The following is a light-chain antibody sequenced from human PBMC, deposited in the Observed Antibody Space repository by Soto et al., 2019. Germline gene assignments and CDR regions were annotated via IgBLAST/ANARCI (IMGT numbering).Light chain of an antibody. V-gene: IGLV2-14*01. Sequence: QSVLTQPASVSGSPGQSITISCTGTSSDVGLYNFVSWYQSHPGEAPKLIIYEVRIRPSGVSPRFSGSKSGNTASLTISGLQAEDEADYYCSSYTTSTSLIFGGGTKVTVL. J-gene: IGLJ2*01. CDR3: SSYTTSTSLI. CDR1: SSDVGLYNF. CDR2: EVR.